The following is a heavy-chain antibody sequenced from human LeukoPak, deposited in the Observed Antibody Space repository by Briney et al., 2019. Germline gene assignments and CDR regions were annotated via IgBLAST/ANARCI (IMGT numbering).Heavy chain of an antibody. V-gene: IGHV3-23*01. D-gene: IGHD3-22*01. CDR1: GFTFSSYA. J-gene: IGHJ4*02. CDR2: ISGGST. Sequence: GGSLRLSCAASGFTFSSYAMSWVRQAPGKGLEWVSAISGGSTYYADSVKGRFTISRDNSKNTLYLQMNSLRAEDTAVYYCANYWYYYDSSGYYPFDYWGQGTLVTVSS. CDR3: ANYWYYYDSSGYYPFDY.